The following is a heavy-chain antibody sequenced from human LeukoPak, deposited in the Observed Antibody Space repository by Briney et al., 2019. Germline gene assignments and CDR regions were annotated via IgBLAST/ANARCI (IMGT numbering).Heavy chain of an antibody. V-gene: IGHV4-61*05. D-gene: IGHD3-16*01. J-gene: IGHJ4*02. CDR2: IYYSGST. CDR3: AGKNLRERFGVAPGFDY. Sequence: SETLSLTCTVSSGSISTSNYYWGWVRQPPGKALEWIGYIYYSGSTNYNPSLKTRVIISIDTSKNQFSLKLRSVTAADTAVYYCAGKNLRERFGVAPGFDYWGQGTLVTVSS. CDR1: SGSISTSNYY.